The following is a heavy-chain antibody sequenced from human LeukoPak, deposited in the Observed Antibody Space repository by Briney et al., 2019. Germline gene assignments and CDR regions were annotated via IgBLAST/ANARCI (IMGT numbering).Heavy chain of an antibody. Sequence: SETLSLTCSVSGVSISARYYWTWIRQPPGKGPEWIGTIYSGDNMYYNPSLASRATVSVDTSKNQFSLRLFSVTAADTAVYYCARRNGHTWDVGNWFDPWGPGTLVTVSS. CDR2: IYSGDNM. CDR1: GVSISARYY. CDR3: ARRNGHTWDVGNWFDP. V-gene: IGHV4-39*01. D-gene: IGHD5-24*01. J-gene: IGHJ5*02.